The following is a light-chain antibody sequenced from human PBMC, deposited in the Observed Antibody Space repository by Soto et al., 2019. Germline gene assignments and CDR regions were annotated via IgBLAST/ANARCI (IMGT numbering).Light chain of an antibody. CDR1: QDIGNH. Sequence: DIQMTQSPSATSASVGDRVTISCRASQDIGNHLAWFQQKPGKVPQRLIYAASSLQTGVPSRFSGSGSGTDFTLTINSLQPEDFATYYCLQHDSFPPTFGQGTRLEIK. CDR3: LQHDSFPPT. CDR2: AAS. J-gene: IGKJ5*01. V-gene: IGKV1-17*03.